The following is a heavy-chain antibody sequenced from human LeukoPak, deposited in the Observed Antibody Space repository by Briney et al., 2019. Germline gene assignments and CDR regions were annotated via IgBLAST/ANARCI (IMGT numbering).Heavy chain of an antibody. CDR3: AKGRRPTVTTFDY. V-gene: IGHV3-23*01. Sequence: PGGSLRLSCAASGFTFSNYAMSWVRQAPGKGLEWVSTISGSGGTTYYADSVEGRFTISRDNSKNTLSLQMNSLRAEDTAVYYCAKGRRPTVTTFDYWGQGTLVTVSS. CDR1: GFTFSNYA. D-gene: IGHD4-17*01. CDR2: ISGSGGTT. J-gene: IGHJ4*02.